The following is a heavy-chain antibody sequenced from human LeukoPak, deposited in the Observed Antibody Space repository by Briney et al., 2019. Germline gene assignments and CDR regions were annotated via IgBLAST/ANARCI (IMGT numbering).Heavy chain of an antibody. J-gene: IGHJ4*02. CDR1: GFTFSSYS. Sequence: GGSLRLSCAASGFTFSSYSMNWVRQAPGKGLEWVSSISSSSSYIYYADSVKGRFTISRDNAKNSLYLQMNSLRAEDTAVYYCARDGTTVTTGAFDYWGQGTLVTVSS. D-gene: IGHD4-17*01. CDR2: ISSSSSYI. V-gene: IGHV3-21*01. CDR3: ARDGTTVTTGAFDY.